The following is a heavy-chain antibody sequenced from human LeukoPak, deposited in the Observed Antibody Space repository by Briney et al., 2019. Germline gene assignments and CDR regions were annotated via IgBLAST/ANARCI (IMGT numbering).Heavy chain of an antibody. CDR2: MSSIYNTM. Sequence: SGESLRLSCEASGFTFRDYYMSWIRQAPGKGLEWISYMSSIYNTMYYADSVKGRFTISRDNAKNSLYLQMNNLRADDTAVYYSARESREFAFDVWGQGTMVTVSS. CDR1: GFTFRDYY. V-gene: IGHV3-11*04. CDR3: ARESREFAFDV. J-gene: IGHJ3*01.